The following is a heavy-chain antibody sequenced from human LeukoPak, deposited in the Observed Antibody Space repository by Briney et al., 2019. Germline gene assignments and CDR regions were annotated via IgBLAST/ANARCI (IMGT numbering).Heavy chain of an antibody. V-gene: IGHV1-2*02. CDR1: GYTFTGYY. CDR3: ARVEIDSSSWYRRVSWSYELTYYFDY. Sequence: ASVKVSCKASGYTFTGYYMHWVRQAPGQGLEWMGWINPNSGGTNYAQKFQGRVTMTRDTSISTAYMELSRLRSDDTAVYYCARVEIDSSSWYRRVSWSYELTYYFDYWGQGALVTVSS. D-gene: IGHD6-13*01. CDR2: INPNSGGT. J-gene: IGHJ4*02.